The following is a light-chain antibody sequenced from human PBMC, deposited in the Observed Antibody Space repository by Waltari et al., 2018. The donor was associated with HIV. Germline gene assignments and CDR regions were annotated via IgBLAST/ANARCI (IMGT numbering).Light chain of an antibody. CDR2: DVS. CDR1: SSAVGGYNS. V-gene: IGLV2-11*01. Sequence: QSALTQPRSVSGSPGQSVTISCTGTSSAVGGYNSVSWYQQHPGKAPKLMIYDVSKRPSGVPDRFSGSKSGNTASLTISGLQAEDEADYYCCSYAGSYTYVFGTGTKVTVL. J-gene: IGLJ1*01. CDR3: CSYAGSYTYV.